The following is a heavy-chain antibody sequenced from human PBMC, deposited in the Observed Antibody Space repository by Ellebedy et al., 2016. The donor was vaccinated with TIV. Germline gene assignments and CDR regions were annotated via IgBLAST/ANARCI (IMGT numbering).Heavy chain of an antibody. J-gene: IGHJ4*02. D-gene: IGHD3-16*01. CDR1: GFSFSVYW. V-gene: IGHV3-74*03. CDR3: ARVGADHGASYFAY. CDR2: IDSDGGTT. Sequence: GESLKISCAASGFSFSVYWMPLVRPAPGQGLVWVSRIDSDGGTTTYADSVKGRFTISRDNAKNTLYLQMHTLRVEDTAVYYCARVGADHGASYFAYWGQGTLVGVSS.